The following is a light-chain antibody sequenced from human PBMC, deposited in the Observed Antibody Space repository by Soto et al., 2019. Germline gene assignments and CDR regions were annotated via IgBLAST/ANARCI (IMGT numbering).Light chain of an antibody. CDR2: EVS. CDR1: SNDVGGYNY. J-gene: IGLJ1*01. Sequence: QSALTQPASVSGSPGQPITISCTGTSNDVGGYNYVSWYQHHPGKAPKLMIYEVSDRPSGVSNRFSGSKSGNTASLTISGLQAEDEADYYCSSYTGSNIRYVFGTGTKGTVL. V-gene: IGLV2-14*01. CDR3: SSYTGSNIRYV.